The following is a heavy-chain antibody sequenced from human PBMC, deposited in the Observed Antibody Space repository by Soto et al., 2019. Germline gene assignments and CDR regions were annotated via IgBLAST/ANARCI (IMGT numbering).Heavy chain of an antibody. D-gene: IGHD6-6*01. V-gene: IGHV3-11*01. CDR1: GFTFSDYH. CDR3: AKIYSSWTKNLDY. Sequence: PGGSLRLSCAASGFTFSDYHMTWIRQAPGKGLEWVSYISSSGRTKNYADSVKGRFSTSRDNSKNTLYLQMNSLRADDTAVYYCAKIYSSWTKNLDYWGQGTLVTVSS. CDR2: ISSSGRTK. J-gene: IGHJ4*02.